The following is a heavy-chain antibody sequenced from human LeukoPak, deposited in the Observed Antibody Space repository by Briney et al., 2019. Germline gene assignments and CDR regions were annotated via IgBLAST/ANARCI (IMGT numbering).Heavy chain of an antibody. CDR3: VRLRRNNDRSGYYYYYDY. V-gene: IGHV3-21*01. J-gene: IGHJ4*02. Sequence: GGSLTLSCAASGYTFSDFSVNWVRQAPGKGLEWVSSISVRSNYRYYADSVRGRFTISRDDARDSLFLQMNSLRAEDTAVYFCVRLRRNNDRSGYYYYYDYWGQGTLVTVSS. D-gene: IGHD3-22*01. CDR1: GYTFSDFS. CDR2: ISVRSNYR.